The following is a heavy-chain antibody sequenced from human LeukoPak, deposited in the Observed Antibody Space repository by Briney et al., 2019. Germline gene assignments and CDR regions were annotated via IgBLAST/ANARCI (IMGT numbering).Heavy chain of an antibody. Sequence: GGSLRLSCAASGFTFSSYAMHWVRQAPGKGLEWVAVISYDGSNKYYADSVKGRFTISRDNSKNTLYLQMNSLRAEDTAVYYCAGAANYGGNDYWGQGTLVTVSS. CDR1: GFTFSSYA. J-gene: IGHJ4*02. V-gene: IGHV3-30-3*01. D-gene: IGHD4-23*01. CDR3: AGAANYGGNDY. CDR2: ISYDGSNK.